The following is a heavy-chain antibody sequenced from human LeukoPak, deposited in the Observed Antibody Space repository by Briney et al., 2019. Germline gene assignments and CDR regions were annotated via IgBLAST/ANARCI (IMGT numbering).Heavy chain of an antibody. Sequence: GGSLRLSCAASGFTFSDYYMSWVRQAPGKGLEWVSGINWNGGSTGYADSVKGRFTISRDNAKNSLYLQMNSLRAEDTALYYCARDGTTVVTPSGYDIWGQGTMVTVSS. CDR1: GFTFSDYY. J-gene: IGHJ3*02. V-gene: IGHV3-20*04. CDR3: ARDGTTVVTPSGYDI. CDR2: INWNGGST. D-gene: IGHD4-23*01.